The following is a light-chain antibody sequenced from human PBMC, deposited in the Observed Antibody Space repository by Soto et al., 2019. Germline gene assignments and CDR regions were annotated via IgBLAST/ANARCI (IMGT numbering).Light chain of an antibody. V-gene: IGKV3-20*01. J-gene: IGKJ5*01. CDR1: QSVRSSY. CDR2: GAY. CDR3: QQYGSSPIT. Sequence: EIVLTQSPDTLSLSPGERAALSCRASQSVRSSYLAWYQQNPGQAPRLLMYGAYNRATGVPDRFSGSGSGTDFPLAISRLEPEDFAVYYCQQYGSSPITFGQGTRLEIK.